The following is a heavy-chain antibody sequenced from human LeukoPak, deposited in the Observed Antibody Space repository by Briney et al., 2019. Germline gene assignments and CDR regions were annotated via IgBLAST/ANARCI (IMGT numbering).Heavy chain of an antibody. CDR3: ARPYYYDSRIDP. V-gene: IGHV4-59*08. CDR1: GASISGYY. J-gene: IGHJ5*02. CDR2: IYYSGST. Sequence: PSETLSLTCTVSGASISGYYWSWIRQPPGKGLEWIGYIYYSGSTKYNPSLRSRVTISVDTSKNQFSLRLSSVTAADTAVYYCARPYYYDSRIDPWGQGTLVTVSS. D-gene: IGHD3-22*01.